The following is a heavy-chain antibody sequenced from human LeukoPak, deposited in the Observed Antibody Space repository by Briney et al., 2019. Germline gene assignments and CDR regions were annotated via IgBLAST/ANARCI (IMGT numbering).Heavy chain of an antibody. CDR3: ARDKGYYSYGPRWYFDY. Sequence: GGSLRLSCAASGFTFSSYSMNWVRQAPGKGLERVSSISSSSSYIYYADSVKGRFTISRDNAKNSLYLQTNSLRAEDTAVYYCARDKGYYSYGPRWYFDYWGQGTLVTVSS. CDR1: GFTFSSYS. V-gene: IGHV3-21*01. J-gene: IGHJ4*02. CDR2: ISSSSSYI. D-gene: IGHD5-18*01.